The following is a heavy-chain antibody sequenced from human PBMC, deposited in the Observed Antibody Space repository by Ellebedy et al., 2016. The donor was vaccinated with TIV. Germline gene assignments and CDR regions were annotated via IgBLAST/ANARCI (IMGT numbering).Heavy chain of an antibody. CDR2: LYPDAKT. Sequence: GGSLRLSCEASGIIVSDYFMNWVRQAPGKGLEWVSVLYPDAKTNYTDSVNGRFIVSRDSSKNTLYLQMNSLTAADTAVYYCARDTEATTGGRDYNYYGMDVWGQGTTVTVSS. CDR1: GIIVSDYF. V-gene: IGHV3-66*01. D-gene: IGHD4-23*01. J-gene: IGHJ6*02. CDR3: ARDTEATTGGRDYNYYGMDV.